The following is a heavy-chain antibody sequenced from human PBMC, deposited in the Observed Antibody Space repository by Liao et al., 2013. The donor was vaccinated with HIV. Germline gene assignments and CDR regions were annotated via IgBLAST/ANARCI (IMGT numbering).Heavy chain of an antibody. CDR2: MFNSGTT. V-gene: IGHV4-4*07. CDR1: GGSISNYY. CDR3: ARGYAYWYFDL. J-gene: IGHJ2*01. Sequence: QVQLQESGPGLVKPSETLSLTCTVSGGSISNYYWGWIRQPAGKGLEWIGRMFNSGTTNYNPSFKSRVTMSVDTSKNEFSLNLSSVTAADTAVYYCARGYAYWYFDLWGRGDPRSLSPQ. D-gene: IGHD5-12*01.